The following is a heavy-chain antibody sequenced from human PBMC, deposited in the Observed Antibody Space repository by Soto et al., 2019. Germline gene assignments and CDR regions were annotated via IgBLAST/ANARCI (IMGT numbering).Heavy chain of an antibody. D-gene: IGHD6-19*01. CDR2: IYYSGST. J-gene: IGHJ4*02. V-gene: IGHV4-59*13. Sequence: PLETLSLTCTVSGGSISSYYWSWIRQPPGKGLEWIGYIYYSGSTNYNPSLKSRVTISVDTPKNQFSLKLSSVTAADTAVYYCARVWVYSSGWYVDHWGQGTLVTVSS. CDR3: ARVWVYSSGWYVDH. CDR1: GGSISSYY.